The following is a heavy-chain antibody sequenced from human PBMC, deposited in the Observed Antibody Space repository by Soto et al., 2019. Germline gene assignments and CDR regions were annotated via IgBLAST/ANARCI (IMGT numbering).Heavy chain of an antibody. D-gene: IGHD2-8*02. CDR2: ISGSGGST. V-gene: IGHV3-23*01. CDR3: AKGALLVYAIEDDY. CDR1: GFTFSSYA. Sequence: EVQLLESGGGMVQPGGSLRLSCAASGFTFSSYAMSWVRQAPGKRLEWVSAISGSGGSTYYADSVKGRFTISRDNSKNTLYLQMNSLRAEDTAVYYCAKGALLVYAIEDDYWGQGTLVTVSS. J-gene: IGHJ4*02.